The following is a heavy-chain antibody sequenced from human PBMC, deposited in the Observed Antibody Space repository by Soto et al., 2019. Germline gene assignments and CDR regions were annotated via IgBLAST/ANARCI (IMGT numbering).Heavy chain of an antibody. CDR3: ARVEGVAVAGRNAFDI. CDR2: IIPILGIA. D-gene: IGHD6-19*01. Sequence: QVQLVQSGAEVKKPGSSVKVSCKASGGTFSSYTISWVRQAPGQGLEWMGRIIPILGIANYAQKFQGRVTITADKSTSTDYMELSSLRSEDTAVYYCARVEGVAVAGRNAFDIWGQGPMVTVSS. CDR1: GGTFSSYT. J-gene: IGHJ3*02. V-gene: IGHV1-69*02.